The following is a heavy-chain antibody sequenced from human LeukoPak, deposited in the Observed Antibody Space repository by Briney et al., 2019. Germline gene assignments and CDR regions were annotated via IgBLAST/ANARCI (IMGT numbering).Heavy chain of an antibody. CDR3: AKELKVPYYYDSSGPFDY. J-gene: IGHJ4*02. V-gene: IGHV3-23*01. CDR2: ISGSGGST. Sequence: PGGSLRLSCAASGFTFSSYAMSWVRQAPGKGLEWVSAISGSGGSTYYADSVKGRFTISRDNSKNTLYLQMNSLRAEDTAVYYCAKELKVPYYYDSSGPFDYWGQGTLVTVSS. D-gene: IGHD3-22*01. CDR1: GFTFSSYA.